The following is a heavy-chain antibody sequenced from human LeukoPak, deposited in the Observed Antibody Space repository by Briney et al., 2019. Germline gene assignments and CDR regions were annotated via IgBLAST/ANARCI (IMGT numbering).Heavy chain of an antibody. V-gene: IGHV1-46*01. J-gene: IGHJ4*02. CDR1: GYTFTSYY. D-gene: IGHD2-2*02. CDR2: INPSGGST. CDR3: ARPKYVVVPAAIPPHFDY. Sequence: ASVKVSCKASGYTFTSYYMHWVRQAPGQGLEWMGLINPSGGSTSYAQKFQGRVTMTRDTSTSTVYMELSSLRSEDTAVYYCARPKYVVVPAAIPPHFDYWGQGTLVTVSS.